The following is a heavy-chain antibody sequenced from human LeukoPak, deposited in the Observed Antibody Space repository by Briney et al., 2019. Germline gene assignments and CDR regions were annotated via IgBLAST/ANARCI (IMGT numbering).Heavy chain of an antibody. V-gene: IGHV4-59*01. D-gene: IGHD5-18*01. CDR1: GGSISSYY. Sequence: SETLSLTCTVSGGSISSYYWSWIRQPPGKGLEWIGYIYYSGSTNYNPSLKSRVTISVDTSKNQFSLKLSSVTAADTAVYYCARVDTATVTRSYYMDVWGKGTTVTVSS. CDR2: IYYSGST. J-gene: IGHJ6*03. CDR3: ARVDTATVTRSYYMDV.